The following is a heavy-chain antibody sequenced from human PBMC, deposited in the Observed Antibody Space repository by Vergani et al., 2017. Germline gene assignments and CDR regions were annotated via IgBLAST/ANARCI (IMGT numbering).Heavy chain of an antibody. Sequence: QVQLVQSGAEVKKPGASVKVSCKASGYTFTGHYMHWVRQAPGQGLEWMGWINPNSGGTNYAQKFQGWVTMTRDTSISTAYMELSRLRSDDTAVYYCARSMITFGGVIVTLPEAFDIWGQGTMVTVSS. D-gene: IGHD3-16*02. V-gene: IGHV1-2*04. CDR3: ARSMITFGGVIVTLPEAFDI. CDR2: INPNSGGT. CDR1: GYTFTGHY. J-gene: IGHJ3*02.